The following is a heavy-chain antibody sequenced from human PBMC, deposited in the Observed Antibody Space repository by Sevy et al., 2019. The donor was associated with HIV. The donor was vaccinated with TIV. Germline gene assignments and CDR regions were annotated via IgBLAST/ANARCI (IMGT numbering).Heavy chain of an antibody. D-gene: IGHD3-3*01. V-gene: IGHV1-69*13. CDR1: GGTFSSYA. J-gene: IGHJ4*02. CDR3: ARDRTLYYDFWSGYYTLTY. Sequence: ASVKVSCKASGGTFSSYAISWVRQAPGQGLEWMGGIIPIFGTANYAQKFQGRVTITADESTSTAYMELRSLRSEETAVYYCARDRTLYYDFWSGYYTLTYWGQGTLVTVSS. CDR2: IIPIFGTA.